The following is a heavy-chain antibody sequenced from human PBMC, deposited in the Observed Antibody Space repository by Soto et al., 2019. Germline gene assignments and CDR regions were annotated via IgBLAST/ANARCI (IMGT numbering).Heavy chain of an antibody. J-gene: IGHJ6*02. CDR2: IIPILGIA. CDR3: ARTSLDSSGYYRSPKYYYYGMDV. Sequence: SVKVSCKASGGTFSSYTISWVRQAPGQGLEWMGRIIPILGIANYAQKFQGRVTITADKSTSTAYMELSSLRSEDTAVYYCARTSLDSSGYYRSPKYYYYGMDVWGQGTTVTVSS. CDR1: GGTFSSYT. D-gene: IGHD3-22*01. V-gene: IGHV1-69*02.